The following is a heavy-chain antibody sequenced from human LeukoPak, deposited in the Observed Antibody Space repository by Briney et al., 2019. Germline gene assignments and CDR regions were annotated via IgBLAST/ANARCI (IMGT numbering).Heavy chain of an antibody. V-gene: IGHV3-23*01. J-gene: IGHJ4*02. D-gene: IGHD5-12*01. CDR1: GFTFSSYA. CDR3: AKDLDIVATITGN. Sequence: PGGSLRLSCAASGFTFSSYAMSWVRQAPGKGLEWVSGVSGSGGSTYYADSVKGRFTISRDNSKNTLYLQMNSLRAEDTVVYYCAKDLDIVATITGNWGQGTLVTVSS. CDR2: VSGSGGST.